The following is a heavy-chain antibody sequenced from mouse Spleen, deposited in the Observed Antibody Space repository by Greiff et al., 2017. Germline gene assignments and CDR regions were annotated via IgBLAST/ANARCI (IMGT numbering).Heavy chain of an antibody. CDR2: ICSGGGNT. V-gene: IGHV5-9*04. Sequence: DVKLVESGGGLVKPGGSLKLSCAASGFTFSSYAMSWVRQTPEKRLEWVATICSGGGNTYYPDSVKGRFTISRDNARNTLYLQLSSLKSEDTAMYYCARLGYDSSSPLDYWGQGTTLTVSS. CDR3: ARLGYDSSSPLDY. D-gene: IGHD1-1*01. CDR1: GFTFSSYA. J-gene: IGHJ2*01.